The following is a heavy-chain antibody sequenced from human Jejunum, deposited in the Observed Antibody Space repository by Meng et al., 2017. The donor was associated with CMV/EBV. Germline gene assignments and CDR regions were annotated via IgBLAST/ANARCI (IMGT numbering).Heavy chain of an antibody. V-gene: IGHV3-15*01. D-gene: IGHD1-26*01. J-gene: IGHJ4*02. CDR3: TKGGPLGSYFDY. CDR2: ITSEGAGGTI. Sequence: AGFTFRNAWMTWVRQAPGKGLEWVGRITSEGAGGTIDYAAPVEGRFTISRDDSKNTLYLQMNSLKTEDTAVYYCTKGGPLGSYFDYWGQGALVTVSS. CDR1: GFTFRNAW.